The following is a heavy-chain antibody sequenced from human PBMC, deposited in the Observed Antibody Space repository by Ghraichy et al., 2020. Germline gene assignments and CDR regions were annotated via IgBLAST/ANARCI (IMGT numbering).Heavy chain of an antibody. Sequence: GSLRLSCAASGFTFSNYAMKWVRQAPGKGLEWVSGISGSSTYYADSVKGRFIISRDISKNTLYLQMNSLRAEDTAVYYCARGWGGYYFDYWGQGTLVTVSS. CDR1: GFTFSNYA. CDR3: ARGWGGYYFDY. D-gene: IGHD3-3*01. CDR2: ISGSST. V-gene: IGHV3-23*01. J-gene: IGHJ4*02.